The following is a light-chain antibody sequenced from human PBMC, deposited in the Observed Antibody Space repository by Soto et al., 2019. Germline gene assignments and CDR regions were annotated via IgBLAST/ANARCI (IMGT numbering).Light chain of an antibody. Sequence: DIPMTQSPSTLSASVGDRVTITCRASQSISSWLAWYQQKPGKAPKLLIYDASSLESGVPSKFSGSGSGTDFTLTISSLQPDDFATYYCQHYNSYSYTFGQGTKLEI. CDR3: QHYNSYSYT. J-gene: IGKJ2*01. V-gene: IGKV1-5*01. CDR2: DAS. CDR1: QSISSW.